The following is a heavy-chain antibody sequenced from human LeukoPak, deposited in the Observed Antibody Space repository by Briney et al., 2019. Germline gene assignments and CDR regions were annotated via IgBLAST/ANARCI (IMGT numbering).Heavy chain of an antibody. Sequence: SETLSLTCTVSGGSISGYYWSWIRQPAGKGLEWIGRILASGNTNYNPSLKSRVTMSVDTSKNQFSLKLSSVTAADTAVYYCARQYIYGGRDFDYWGQGTLVTVSS. CDR1: GGSISGYY. CDR2: ILASGNT. V-gene: IGHV4-4*07. CDR3: ARQYIYGGRDFDY. D-gene: IGHD5-18*01. J-gene: IGHJ4*02.